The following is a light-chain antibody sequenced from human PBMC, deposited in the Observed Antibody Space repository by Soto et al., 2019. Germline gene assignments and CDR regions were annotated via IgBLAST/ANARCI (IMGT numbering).Light chain of an antibody. V-gene: IGLV1-47*02. CDR2: SDN. CDR1: YSNIDNNY. Sequence: QAVVTQPPSASGTPGQRVTISCSGSYSNIDNNYVYWYQQFPGTAPKLLIYSDNQRPSGVPDRFSGSKSGTSASLAISGLRSEDEADYYCASWDDTVSGWVFGGGTKLTVL. J-gene: IGLJ3*02. CDR3: ASWDDTVSGWV.